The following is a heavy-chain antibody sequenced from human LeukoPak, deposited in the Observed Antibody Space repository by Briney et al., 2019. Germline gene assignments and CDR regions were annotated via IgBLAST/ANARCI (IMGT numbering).Heavy chain of an antibody. J-gene: IGHJ4*02. V-gene: IGHV3-48*04. CDR2: ISSITGTK. CDR3: ARDYTTAAAGTDY. Sequence: SGGSLRLSCAASRFTFSRYSMNWVRQAPGTGLEWVSYISSITGTKYYADSVKGRFTISRDNAKNSLYLQMNSLRVEDTAVYYCARDYTTAAAGTDYWGQGTLVTVSS. D-gene: IGHD6-13*01. CDR1: RFTFSRYS.